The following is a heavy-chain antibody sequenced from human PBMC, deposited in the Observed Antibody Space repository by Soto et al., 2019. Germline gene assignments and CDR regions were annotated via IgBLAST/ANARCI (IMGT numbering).Heavy chain of an antibody. CDR1: GGSISSYY. V-gene: IGHV4-59*01. Sequence: SETLSLTCTVSGGSISSYYWSWIRQPPGKGLEWIGYIYYSGSTNYNPSLKSRVTISVDTSKNQFSLKLSSVTAADTAVYYCARTSLWSSPYYFDYWGQGTLVTAPQ. CDR2: IYYSGST. CDR3: ARTSLWSSPYYFDY. J-gene: IGHJ4*02. D-gene: IGHD6-6*01.